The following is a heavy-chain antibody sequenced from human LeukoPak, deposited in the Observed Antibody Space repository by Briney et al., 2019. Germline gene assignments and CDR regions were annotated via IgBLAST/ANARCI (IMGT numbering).Heavy chain of an antibody. D-gene: IGHD2/OR15-2a*01. J-gene: IGHJ4*02. V-gene: IGHV3-23*01. CDR2: ITDSGGIT. Sequence: GGSLRLSCAASGFTFSSYTMSWVRQAPGKGLEWVSSITDSGGITYYADSVKGRFTISRDNSKNKLYFQMNSLRAEETAAYYCTKGNIGYYFDYWGQGTLVTVSS. CDR3: TKGNIGYYFDY. CDR1: GFTFSSYT.